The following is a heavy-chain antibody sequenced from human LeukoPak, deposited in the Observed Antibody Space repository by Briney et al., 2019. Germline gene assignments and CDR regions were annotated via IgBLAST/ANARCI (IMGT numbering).Heavy chain of an antibody. Sequence: GGSLRLSFAASGFTFSSYARSWGRQAPGKGLEWVSAISGSGGSTYYADSVKGRFTISRDNSKNTLYLQMNSLRAEDPAVYYCGKVGSSGYYLNYWGQGTLVTVSS. CDR3: GKVGSSGYYLNY. V-gene: IGHV3-23*01. CDR1: GFTFSSYA. J-gene: IGHJ4*02. CDR2: ISGSGGST. D-gene: IGHD3-22*01.